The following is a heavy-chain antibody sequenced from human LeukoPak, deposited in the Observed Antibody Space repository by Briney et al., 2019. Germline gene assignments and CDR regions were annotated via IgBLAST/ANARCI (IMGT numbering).Heavy chain of an antibody. CDR3: ARGSRRHYDGSGYYFGEFDY. J-gene: IGHJ4*02. CDR1: DDSIKSHF. CDR2: VYYSGSG. Sequence: TSETLSLTCTVSDDSIKSHFWTWIRQPPGKGLEWIGYVYYSGSGSSNPSLKSRLTMSVDTSKSQFYLNLNSVTTADTAMYYCARGSRRHYDGSGYYFGEFDYWGQGILVTASS. D-gene: IGHD3-22*01. V-gene: IGHV4-59*11.